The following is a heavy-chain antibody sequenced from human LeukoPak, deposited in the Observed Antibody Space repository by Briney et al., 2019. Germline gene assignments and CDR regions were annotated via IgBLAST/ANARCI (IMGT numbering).Heavy chain of an antibody. CDR1: GFTFSNYG. D-gene: IGHD5-12*01. CDR2: IRYDGSNI. J-gene: IGHJ4*02. Sequence: PGGSLRLSCAASGFTFSNYGMQWVRQAPGKGLEWVAFIRYDGSNIFYADSVKGRFTISRDNAKNTLYLQMNSLRAEDTAVYYCAKGDYIVATPGDYWGQGTLVTVSS. CDR3: AKGDYIVATPGDY. V-gene: IGHV3-30*02.